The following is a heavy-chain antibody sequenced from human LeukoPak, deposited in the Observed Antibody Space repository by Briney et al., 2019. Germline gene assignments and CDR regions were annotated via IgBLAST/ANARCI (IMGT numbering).Heavy chain of an antibody. Sequence: ASVKVSCKASGYTFTSYGISWVRQAPGQGLEWMGWISADNGDTNYAQKFQGRVTMTTDTSTGTAYMELSRLRSDDTAVYYCARDERYDSSGYPFDYWGQGTLVTVSS. CDR1: GYTFTSYG. CDR3: ARDERYDSSGYPFDY. CDR2: ISADNGDT. J-gene: IGHJ4*02. V-gene: IGHV1-18*01. D-gene: IGHD3-22*01.